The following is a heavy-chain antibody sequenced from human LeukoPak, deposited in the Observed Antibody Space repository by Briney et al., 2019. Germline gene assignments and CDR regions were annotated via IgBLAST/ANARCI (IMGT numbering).Heavy chain of an antibody. V-gene: IGHV4-39*07. CDR2: IYYSGST. Sequence: SETLSLTCTVSGGSISSSSYYWGWIRQPPGKGLEWIGSIYYSGSTYYNPSLKSRVTISVDTSKNQFSLKLSSVTAADTAVYYCARGETVTRMPFGYWGQGTLVTVSS. CDR3: ARGETVTRMPFGY. J-gene: IGHJ4*02. D-gene: IGHD4-17*01. CDR1: GGSISSSSYY.